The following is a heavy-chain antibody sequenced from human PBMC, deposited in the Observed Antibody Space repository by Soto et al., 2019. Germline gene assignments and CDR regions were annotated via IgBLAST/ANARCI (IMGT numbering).Heavy chain of an antibody. V-gene: IGHV2-5*02. CDR3: GHQPGLDCQGWYPAAY. Sequence: QITLKESGPTLVKPTQTLTLTCTFSGFSLSTSGVGVGWIRQPPGKALEWLALIYWDDDKRYSPSLKSRLTITTGPSQNPGVLNMNKKEPVETATNYRGHQPGLDCQGWYPAAYWGQGTLVTVSS. D-gene: IGHD6-19*01. J-gene: IGHJ4*02. CDR1: GFSLSTSGVG. CDR2: IYWDDDK.